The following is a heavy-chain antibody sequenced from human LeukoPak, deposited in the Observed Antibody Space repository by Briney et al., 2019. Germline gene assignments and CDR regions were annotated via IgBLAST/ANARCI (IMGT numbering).Heavy chain of an antibody. CDR1: GFTFSSYG. J-gene: IGHJ5*02. Sequence: SGGSLRLSCAASGFTFSSYGMHWVRQAPGKGLEWVAVIWYDGSNKYYADSVKGRFTISRDNSKNTLYLQMNSLRAEDTAVYYCARDTPQLADPFNWFDPWGQGTLVTVSS. CDR2: IWYDGSNK. CDR3: ARDTPQLADPFNWFDP. V-gene: IGHV3-33*01. D-gene: IGHD6-13*01.